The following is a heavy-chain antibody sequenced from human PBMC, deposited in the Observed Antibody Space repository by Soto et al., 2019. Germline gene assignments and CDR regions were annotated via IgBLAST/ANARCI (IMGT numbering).Heavy chain of an antibody. J-gene: IGHJ4*02. V-gene: IGHV3-7*01. CDR3: ARVGPGVFEYYFDY. D-gene: IGHD3-10*02. CDR1: GFTFSSYW. CDR2: IKQDGSEK. Sequence: RGSLRLSCAASGFTFSSYWMSWVRQAPGKGLEWVANIKQDGSEKYYVDSVKGRFTISRDNAKNSLYLQMNSLRAEDTAVYYCARVGPGVFEYYFDYWGQGTLVTVSS.